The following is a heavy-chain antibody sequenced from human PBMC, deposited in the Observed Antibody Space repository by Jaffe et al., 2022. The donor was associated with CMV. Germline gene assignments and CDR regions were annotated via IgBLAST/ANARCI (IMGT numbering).Heavy chain of an antibody. D-gene: IGHD6-13*01. CDR1: GFTFDDYT. Sequence: EVQLVESGGVVVQPGGSLRLSCAASGFTFDDYTMHWVRQAPGKGLEWVSLISWDGGSTYYADSVKGRFTISRDNSKNSLYLQMNSLRTEDTALYYCAKGLSSYSSSWYAKNYFDYWGQGTLVTVSS. J-gene: IGHJ4*02. V-gene: IGHV3-43*01. CDR3: AKGLSSYSSSWYAKNYFDY. CDR2: ISWDGGST.